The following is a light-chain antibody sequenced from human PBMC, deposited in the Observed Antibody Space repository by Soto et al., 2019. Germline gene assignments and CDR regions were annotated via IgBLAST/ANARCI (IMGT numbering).Light chain of an antibody. Sequence: FVLTQSPGTLSLSPGERATLSCRASQSVSSSYLAWYQQKPGQAPRLLIYDASSRATGIPDRFSGSGSGTDFTLTISRLEPEDFAVYFWQQYGSSPYTFGQGTKLEIK. CDR1: QSVSSSY. CDR2: DAS. CDR3: QQYGSSPYT. J-gene: IGKJ2*01. V-gene: IGKV3-20*01.